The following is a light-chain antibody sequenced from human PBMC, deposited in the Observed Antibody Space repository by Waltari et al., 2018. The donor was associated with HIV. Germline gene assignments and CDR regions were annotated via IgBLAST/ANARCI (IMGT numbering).Light chain of an antibody. J-gene: IGLJ2*01. CDR3: ASWDDSLNGPV. CDR2: GQN. CDR1: SSNIGRNN. Sequence: QSVLTPPPSTSGTPGQRVTISCSGTSSNIGRNNVSWFQQLPGKDPKVLIYGQNQRPSGVPDRFSGSKSGTSASLAIGGLQSEDEADYYCASWDDSLNGPVFGGGTTLTVL. V-gene: IGLV1-44*01.